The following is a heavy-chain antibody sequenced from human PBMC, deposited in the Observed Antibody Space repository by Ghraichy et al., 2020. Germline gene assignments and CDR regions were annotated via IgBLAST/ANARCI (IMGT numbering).Heavy chain of an antibody. CDR1: GGSISYSNYY. Sequence: ETLSLTCTVSGGSISYSNYYWGWIRQPPGKGLEWIGSIYYSGNTYHNPSLKSRVIISLNTSKNQFSLKLRSVTAADTALYYCARHLDFWSGYYIDYWGQGTLVTVSS. D-gene: IGHD3-3*01. J-gene: IGHJ4*02. CDR3: ARHLDFWSGYYIDY. V-gene: IGHV4-39*01. CDR2: IYYSGNT.